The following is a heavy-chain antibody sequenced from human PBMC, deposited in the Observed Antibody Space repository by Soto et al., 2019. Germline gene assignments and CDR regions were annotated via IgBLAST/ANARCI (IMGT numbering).Heavy chain of an antibody. J-gene: IGHJ4*02. CDR3: ARDRGYCSSISCSPSYNFDY. CDR2: TSYDGSKT. CDR1: GFTFSGYA. Sequence: QVQLVESGGGVVQPGRSLRLSCAVSGFTFSGYAMYWVRQAPGKGLEWVGVTSYDGSKTFYADSVKGRFTISRDNSKNTLHLQMNSLRAKDTAVYDCARDRGYCSSISCSPSYNFDYWGQGTLVTVSS. V-gene: IGHV3-30-3*01. D-gene: IGHD2-2*01.